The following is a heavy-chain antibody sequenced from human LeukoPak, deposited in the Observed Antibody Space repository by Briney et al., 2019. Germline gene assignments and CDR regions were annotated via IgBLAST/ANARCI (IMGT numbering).Heavy chain of an antibody. V-gene: IGHV1-2*02. CDR3: ARGPLKTGTRRINWFDP. CDR1: GYTFTGYY. J-gene: IGHJ5*02. CDR2: INPNSGGT. Sequence: ASVKVSCKASGYTFTGYYMHWVRQAPGQGLEWMGWINPNSGGTNYAQKSQGRVTMTRDTSISTAYMELSRLRSDDTAVYYCARGPLKTGTRRINWFDPWGQGTLVTVSS. D-gene: IGHD1-1*01.